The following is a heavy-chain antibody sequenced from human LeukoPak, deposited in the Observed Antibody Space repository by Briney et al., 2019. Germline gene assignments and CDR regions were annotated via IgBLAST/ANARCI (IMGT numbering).Heavy chain of an antibody. CDR3: ARGYSGGSFYCHL. CDR1: GGTISTYY. CDR2: IYYSGST. Sequence: SETLSLTCIVSGGTISTYYMSWIRQPPGKGLEWIGYIYYSGSTNYNPSLESRVTISVDTSKNHFSLNVTSVTAADTAVYYCARGYSGGSFYCHLWRQGTLVTVSS. D-gene: IGHD2-15*01. V-gene: IGHV4-59*01. J-gene: IGHJ4*02.